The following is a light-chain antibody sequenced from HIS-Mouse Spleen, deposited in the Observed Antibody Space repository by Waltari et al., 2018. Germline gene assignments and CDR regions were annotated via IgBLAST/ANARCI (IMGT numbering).Light chain of an antibody. Sequence: EIVLTQSPGTLSLSPGERATLPCRASQSVSSSYLAWYQQKPGQAPRLLIYGASSRATGIPDRCSGSGSGTDFTLTISRLEPEDFAVYYCQQYGSSPRLTFGGGTKVEIK. J-gene: IGKJ4*01. V-gene: IGKV3-20*01. CDR3: QQYGSSPRLT. CDR1: QSVSSSY. CDR2: GAS.